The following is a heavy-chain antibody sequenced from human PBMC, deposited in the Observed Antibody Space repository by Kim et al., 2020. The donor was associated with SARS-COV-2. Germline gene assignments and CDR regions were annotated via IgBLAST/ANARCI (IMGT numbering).Heavy chain of an antibody. CDR2: MNPNSGNT. D-gene: IGHD6-19*01. CDR3: AREEELAGTSLYYYYGMDV. J-gene: IGHJ6*02. CDR1: GYTFTSYD. V-gene: IGHV1-8*01. Sequence: ASVKVSCKASGYTFTSYDINWVRQATGQGLEWMGWMNPNSGNTGYAQKFQGRVTMTRNTSISTAYMELSSLRSEDTAVYYCAREEELAGTSLYYYYGMDVWGQGTTVTVSS.